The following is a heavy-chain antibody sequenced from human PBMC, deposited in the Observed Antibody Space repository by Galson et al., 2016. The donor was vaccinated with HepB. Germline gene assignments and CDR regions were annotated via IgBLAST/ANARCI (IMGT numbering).Heavy chain of an antibody. CDR1: GFTFNTYG. J-gene: IGHJ6*02. V-gene: IGHV3-30*18. CDR3: AKGPTSYFYGMDV. CDR2: ISHDGSNT. Sequence: LRLSCAASGFTFNTYGMHWVRQAPGKGLDWVAVISHDGSNTYYADSVKGRFTIFRDNSKNTLYLQMNSLRADDMAVYYCAKGPTSYFYGMDVWGQGTTVTVSS.